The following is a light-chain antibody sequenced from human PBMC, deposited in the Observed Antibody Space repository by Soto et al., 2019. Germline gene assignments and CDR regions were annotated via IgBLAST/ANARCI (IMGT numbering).Light chain of an antibody. Sequence: QAVVTQPASVSGSPGQSITISCTGTSTDVGGHYYVSWYQQHPGKAPKLIIYDVTDRPSGVSHRFSGSKSGNTASLTISGLQTEDEADYYCTSYTSTSSYVAVGGGTQLTVL. CDR3: TSYTSTSSYVA. J-gene: IGLJ7*01. V-gene: IGLV2-14*03. CDR2: DVT. CDR1: STDVGGHYY.